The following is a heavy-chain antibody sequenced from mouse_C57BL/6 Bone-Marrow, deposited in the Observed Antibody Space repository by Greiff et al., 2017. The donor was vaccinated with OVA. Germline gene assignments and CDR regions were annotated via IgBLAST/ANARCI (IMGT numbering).Heavy chain of an antibody. J-gene: IGHJ4*01. Sequence: VQLQQPGAELVKPGASVKLSCKASGYTFTSYWMHWVKQRPGQGLEWIGMIHPNSGSTNYNEKFKSQATLTVDKSSSTAYMQLSSLTSEESAVYYCAGLDDYGSYYAMDYWGQGTSVTVSS. CDR1: GYTFTSYW. V-gene: IGHV1-64*01. CDR2: IHPNSGST. D-gene: IGHD1-1*01. CDR3: AGLDDYGSYYAMDY.